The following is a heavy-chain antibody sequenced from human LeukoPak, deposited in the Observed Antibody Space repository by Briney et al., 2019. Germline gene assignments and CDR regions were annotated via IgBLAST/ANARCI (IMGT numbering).Heavy chain of an antibody. J-gene: IGHJ3*02. D-gene: IGHD5-24*01. Sequence: ASVKVSCKASGYTFTNYYIHAVRQAPGQGLEWMGLINPGGANTNYAQNFQGRVTMTRDTSTSTVYMELSSLRSEDTAIYYCARIRDGYNDAYDIWGQGTVVTVPS. CDR3: ARIRDGYNDAYDI. CDR1: GYTFTNYY. CDR2: INPGGANT. V-gene: IGHV1-46*01.